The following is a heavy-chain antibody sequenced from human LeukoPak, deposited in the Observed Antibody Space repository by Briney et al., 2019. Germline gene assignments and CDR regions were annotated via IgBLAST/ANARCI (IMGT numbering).Heavy chain of an antibody. CDR3: ARVDDFWSGYFGY. CDR2: IKSSSGTI. V-gene: IGHV3-48*01. Sequence: PGGSLRLSCAPSGFTFSSYSMNWVRQAPGKGLEWVSYIKSSSGTIYYADSVKGRFTISRDNAKNSLYLQMNSLRAEDTAVYYCARVDDFWSGYFGYWGQGTLVSVSS. D-gene: IGHD3-3*01. J-gene: IGHJ4*02. CDR1: GFTFSSYS.